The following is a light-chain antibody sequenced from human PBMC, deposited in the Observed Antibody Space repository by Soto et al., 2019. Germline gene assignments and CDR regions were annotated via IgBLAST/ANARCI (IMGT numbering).Light chain of an antibody. Sequence: QSVLTQPPSVSGAPGQRVTISCTGSSSNIGAGYDVSWYQQLPGTAPKFLIYGNTDRPSGVPDRFSGSKSGTSASLAITGLQAEDEADYYCQSCDSSLSGYVFGTGTKLTVL. CDR3: QSCDSSLSGYV. CDR1: SSNIGAGYD. CDR2: GNT. V-gene: IGLV1-40*01. J-gene: IGLJ1*01.